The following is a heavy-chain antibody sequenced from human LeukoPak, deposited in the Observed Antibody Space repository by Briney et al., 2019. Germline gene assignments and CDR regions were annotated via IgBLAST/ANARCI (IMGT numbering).Heavy chain of an antibody. CDR1: GFTFSSYW. V-gene: IGHV3-7*05. Sequence: GGSLRLYCAASGFTFSSYWMSWVRQAQGTGLQWVTNIKQDGSESYYVDSVKGRFTISRDNAKNSLYLQMNSLRAEDTAVYYCARRLTGNNAFDIWGQGTMVTVSS. D-gene: IGHD7-27*01. CDR2: IKQDGSES. CDR3: ARRLTGNNAFDI. J-gene: IGHJ3*02.